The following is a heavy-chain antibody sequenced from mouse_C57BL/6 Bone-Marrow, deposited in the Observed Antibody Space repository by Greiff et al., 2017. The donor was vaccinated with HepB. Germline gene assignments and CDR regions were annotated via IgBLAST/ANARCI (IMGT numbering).Heavy chain of an antibody. J-gene: IGHJ2*01. CDR3: ARSGYDEGHYYAMDY. CDR2: IDPSDSET. Sequence: QVQLQQPGAELVRPGSSVKLSCKASGYTFTSYWMHWVKQRPIQGLEWIGNIDPSDSETHYNQKFKDKATLTVDKSSSTAYMQLSSLTSEDSAVYYCARSGYDEGHYYAMDYWGQGTTLTVSS. CDR1: GYTFTSYW. D-gene: IGHD1-1*02. V-gene: IGHV1-52*01.